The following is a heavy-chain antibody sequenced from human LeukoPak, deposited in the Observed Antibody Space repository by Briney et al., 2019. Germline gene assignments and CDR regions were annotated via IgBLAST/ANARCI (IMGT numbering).Heavy chain of an antibody. CDR3: ARRKYDYSKRRELDY. D-gene: IGHD4-11*01. CDR1: GYTFTGYY. CDR2: INPNSGGT. J-gene: IGHJ4*02. V-gene: IGHV1-2*02. Sequence: GASVKVSCKASGYTFTGYYMHWVRQAPGQGLEWMGWINPNSGGTNYAQKFQGRVTMTRDTSISTAYMELSRLRSDDTAVYYCARRKYDYSKRRELDYWGQGTLVTVSS.